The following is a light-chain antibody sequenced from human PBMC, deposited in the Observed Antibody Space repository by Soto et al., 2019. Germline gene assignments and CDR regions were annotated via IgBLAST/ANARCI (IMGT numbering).Light chain of an antibody. CDR3: QLADSPPVV. Sequence: SYELTQPPSVSVSPGQTARITCSGDALPKQYAYWYQQKPGQAPVLVIYKDSERPSGIPERFSGSSSGTTVTLTISGVPAEGGGYYFCQLADSPPVVFGRGNKLTVL. CDR1: ALPKQY. V-gene: IGLV3-25*03. CDR2: KDS. J-gene: IGLJ2*01.